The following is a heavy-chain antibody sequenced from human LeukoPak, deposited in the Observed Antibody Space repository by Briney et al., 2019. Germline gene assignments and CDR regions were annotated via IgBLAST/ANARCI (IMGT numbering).Heavy chain of an antibody. J-gene: IGHJ4*02. V-gene: IGHV3-30-3*01. CDR2: ISYDGSNK. Sequence: GGSLRLSCAASGFTFSSYAMHWVRQAPGKGLEWVAVISYDGSNKYYADSVKGRFTISRDNSKNTLYLQMNSLRPEDTAVYYCARDRPGIAVAGGVDWGQGTLVTVSS. D-gene: IGHD6-13*01. CDR1: GFTFSSYA. CDR3: ARDRPGIAVAGGVD.